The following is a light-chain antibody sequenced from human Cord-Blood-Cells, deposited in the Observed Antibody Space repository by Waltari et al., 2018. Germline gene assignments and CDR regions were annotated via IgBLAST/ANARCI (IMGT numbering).Light chain of an antibody. CDR2: EAS. V-gene: IGLV2-23*01. CDR1: SSDVGSYNL. J-gene: IGLJ2*01. CDR3: CSYAGSSTLV. Sequence: QSALTQHASVSGSPGQSITLSCTGTSSDVGSYNLVPCYQQHPGKAPKLMLYEASKRPSGVSNRFSGSKSGNTASLTISGRQAEDEADYYCCSYAGSSTLVFGGGTKLTVL.